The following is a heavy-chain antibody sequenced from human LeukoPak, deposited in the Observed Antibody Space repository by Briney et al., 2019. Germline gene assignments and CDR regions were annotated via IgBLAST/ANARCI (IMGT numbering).Heavy chain of an antibody. CDR1: GGSFSGYY. Sequence: PSETLSLTCAVYGGSFSGYYWSWIRQPPGKGLEWIGEINHSGSTNYNPSLKSRVTISVDTSKNQFSLKLSSVTAADTAVHYCARRGRWLQLIDYWGQGTLVTVSS. J-gene: IGHJ4*02. CDR3: ARRGRWLQLIDY. CDR2: INHSGST. D-gene: IGHD5-24*01. V-gene: IGHV4-34*01.